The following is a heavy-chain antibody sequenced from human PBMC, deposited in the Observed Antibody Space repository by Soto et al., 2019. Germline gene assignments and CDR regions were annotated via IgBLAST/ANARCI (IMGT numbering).Heavy chain of an antibody. D-gene: IGHD2-15*01. CDR1: GGSISSYY. CDR3: AREPQQPLGYCSGGSCYKSTSWFDP. J-gene: IGHJ5*02. Sequence: SETLSLTCTVSGGSISSYYWSWSRQPPGKGLEWIGYIYYSGSTNYNPSLKSRVTISVDTSKNQFSLKLSSVTAADTAVYYCAREPQQPLGYCSGGSCYKSTSWFDPWGQGTLVTVSS. V-gene: IGHV4-59*01. CDR2: IYYSGST.